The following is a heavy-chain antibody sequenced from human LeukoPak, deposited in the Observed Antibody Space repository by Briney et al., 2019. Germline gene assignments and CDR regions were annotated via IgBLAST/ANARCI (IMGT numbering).Heavy chain of an antibody. D-gene: IGHD3-10*01. J-gene: IGHJ3*02. CDR2: ISYDGSNK. V-gene: IGHV3-30*03. CDR1: GFTFSSYG. Sequence: GRSLRLSCAASGFTFSSYGMHWVRQAPGKGLEWVAVISYDGSNKYYADSVKGRFTISRDNSKNTLYLQMNSLRAEDTAVYYCRGVLWNDAFDIWGQGTMVTVSS. CDR3: RGVLWNDAFDI.